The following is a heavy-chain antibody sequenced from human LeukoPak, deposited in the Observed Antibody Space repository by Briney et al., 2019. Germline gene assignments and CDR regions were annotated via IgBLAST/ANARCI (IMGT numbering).Heavy chain of an antibody. Sequence: SETLSLTCAVYGGSFSGYYWSWIRQPPGKGLEWIGEINHSGSTNYNPSLKSRVTISVDTSKNQFSLKLSSVTAADTAVYYCARGGSSGWFPYYYYYYMDVWGKGTTVTISS. CDR3: ARGGSSGWFPYYYYYYMDV. J-gene: IGHJ6*03. V-gene: IGHV4-34*01. CDR2: INHSGST. CDR1: GGSFSGYY. D-gene: IGHD6-19*01.